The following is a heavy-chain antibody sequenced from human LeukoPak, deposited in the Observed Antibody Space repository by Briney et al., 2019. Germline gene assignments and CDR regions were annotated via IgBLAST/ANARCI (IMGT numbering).Heavy chain of an antibody. J-gene: IGHJ4*02. D-gene: IGHD3-10*01. Sequence: PSETLSLTCTVSGGSISSYYWSWLRQPPGKGLEWIGYIYYSGSTNYNPSLKSRVTISVDTSKNQFSLKLSSVTAADTAVYYCARHIVRPTRLIEYWGQGSLVTVSS. CDR2: IYYSGST. CDR3: ARHIVRPTRLIEY. V-gene: IGHV4-59*08. CDR1: GGSISSYY.